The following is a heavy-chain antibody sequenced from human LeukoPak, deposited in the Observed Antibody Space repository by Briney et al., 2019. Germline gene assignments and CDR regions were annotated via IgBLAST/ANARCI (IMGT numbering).Heavy chain of an antibody. CDR1: GYTFTSYD. CDR2: INAYNGDT. D-gene: IGHD6-6*01. CDR3: ARGTSSSSCDY. V-gene: IGHV1-18*01. J-gene: IGHJ4*02. Sequence: ASVKVSCKASGYTFTSYDISWVRQAPGQGLEWVGWINAYNGDTIYAHKLQGRVTMTTDTSTSTAYMELRSLRSDDTAVYYCARGTSSSSCDYWGQGSLVTVSS.